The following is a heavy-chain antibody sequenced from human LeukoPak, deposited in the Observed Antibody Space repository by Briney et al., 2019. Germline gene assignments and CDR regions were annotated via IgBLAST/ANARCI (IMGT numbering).Heavy chain of an antibody. Sequence: ASVKVSCKTSGYTFTGYYMHWVRQAPGQGLEWMGWINPNSGGTNSARTFQGRVSMTRDTSISTAHMELSRLRSDDTAVYYCATYPGTVAPGGMDVWGQGTTVTVSS. CDR1: GYTFTGYY. CDR2: INPNSGGT. J-gene: IGHJ6*02. V-gene: IGHV1-2*02. CDR3: ATYPGTVAPGGMDV. D-gene: IGHD2-2*01.